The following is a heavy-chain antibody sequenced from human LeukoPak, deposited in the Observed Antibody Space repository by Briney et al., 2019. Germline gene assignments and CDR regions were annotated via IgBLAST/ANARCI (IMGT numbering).Heavy chain of an antibody. CDR2: ISDDSNYI. J-gene: IGHJ3*02. CDR3: TTSPSRSRFHI. V-gene: IGHV3-21*01. Sequence: GGSLRLSCADSGFTFSSYSMHWVRQAPGEGLQWVSSISDDSNYIFYADSVKGRFTISRDNAKNSLFLQMNSLRAEDTALYYCTTSPSRSRFHIWGQGTMVTVSS. CDR1: GFTFSSYS.